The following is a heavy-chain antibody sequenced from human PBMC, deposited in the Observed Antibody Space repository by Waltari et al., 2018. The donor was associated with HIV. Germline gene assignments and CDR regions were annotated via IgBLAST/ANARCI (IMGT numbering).Heavy chain of an antibody. V-gene: IGHV3-7*01. CDR2: IKDDGSEK. Sequence: EVQLMESGGGLVQSGGSLRLSCAGCGFTLTNYRMSWVRQTPGKGLEWVAYIKDDGSEKYYMGSVKGRFTISRDNAKNSMFLQMNSLRAEDTAVYYCARIGTFPHNYAIDFWGQGTTVTVSS. CDR1: GFTLTNYR. D-gene: IGHD1-26*01. CDR3: ARIGTFPHNYAIDF. J-gene: IGHJ6*02.